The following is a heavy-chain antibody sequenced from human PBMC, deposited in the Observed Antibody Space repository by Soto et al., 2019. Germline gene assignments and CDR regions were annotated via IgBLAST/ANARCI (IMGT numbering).Heavy chain of an antibody. J-gene: IGHJ4*02. V-gene: IGHV5-51*01. Sequence: PGESLKISCKGSGYSFTSYWIGWVRQMPGKGLEWMGIIYPGDSDTRYSPSFQGQVTISADKSISTAYLQWSSLKASDTAMYYCARSGYCSSTSCFFENYYFDYWGQGTLVTVS. CDR1: GYSFTSYW. D-gene: IGHD2-2*03. CDR2: IYPGDSDT. CDR3: ARSGYCSSTSCFFENYYFDY.